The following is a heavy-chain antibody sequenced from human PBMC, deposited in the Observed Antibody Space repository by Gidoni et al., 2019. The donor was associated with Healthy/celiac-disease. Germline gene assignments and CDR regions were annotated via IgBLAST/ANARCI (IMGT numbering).Heavy chain of an antibody. CDR3: AKEDCSGGSCYPSLYYYYYYMDV. V-gene: IGHV3-30*18. CDR1: GFTFSSYG. Sequence: SCAASGFTFSSYGMHWVRKAPGKGLEWVAVISYDGSNKYYADSVKGRFTISRDNSKNTLYLQMNSLRAEDTAVYYCAKEDCSGGSCYPSLYYYYYYMDVWGKGTTVTVSS. D-gene: IGHD2-15*01. CDR2: ISYDGSNK. J-gene: IGHJ6*03.